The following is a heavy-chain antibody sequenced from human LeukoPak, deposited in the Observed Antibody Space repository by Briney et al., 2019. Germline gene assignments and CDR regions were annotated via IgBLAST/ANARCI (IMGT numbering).Heavy chain of an antibody. CDR3: AKGYYYDSTDAFDI. V-gene: IGHV3-23*01. J-gene: IGHJ3*02. D-gene: IGHD3-22*01. Sequence: GGSLRLSCAASEFSVGSNYMTWVRQAPGKGLEWVSAISGSGGSTYYADSVKGRFTISRDNSKNTLYLQMNSLRAEDTAVYYCAKGYYYDSTDAFDIWGQGTMVTVSS. CDR2: ISGSGGST. CDR1: EFSVGSNY.